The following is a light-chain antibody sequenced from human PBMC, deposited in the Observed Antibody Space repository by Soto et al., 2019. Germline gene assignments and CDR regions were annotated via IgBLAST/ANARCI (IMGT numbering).Light chain of an antibody. CDR3: QQSYGALTWT. CDR2: AAS. J-gene: IGKJ1*01. V-gene: IGKV1-39*01. Sequence: DIQMTQSPSSLSAFVGDRVTITCRASQNINNYLNWYQQKPGRAPKLLIYAASSLQSGVPSRFSGSGSGTDFTLTISSLQPEDFAAYYCQQSYGALTWTFGQGTKVEIK. CDR1: QNINNY.